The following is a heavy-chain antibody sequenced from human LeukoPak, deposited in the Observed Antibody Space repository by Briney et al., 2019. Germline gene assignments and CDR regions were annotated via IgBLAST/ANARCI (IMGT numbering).Heavy chain of an antibody. D-gene: IGHD6-13*01. CDR2: INPNSGGT. CDR3: ARDSARRAAAGTGIDY. CDR1: GYTFTTYA. Sequence: ASVKVSCKASGYTFTTYAMNWVRQAPGQGFEWMGWINPNSGGTNYAQKFQGRVTMTRDTSISTAYMELSRLRSDDTAVYYCARDSARRAAAGTGIDYWGQGTLVTVSS. J-gene: IGHJ4*02. V-gene: IGHV1-2*02.